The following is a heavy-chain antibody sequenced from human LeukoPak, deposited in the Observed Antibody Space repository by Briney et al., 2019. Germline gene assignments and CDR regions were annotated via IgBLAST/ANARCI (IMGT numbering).Heavy chain of an antibody. Sequence: GGSLRLSCAASGFTFSSHGMHWVRQAPGKGLEWVAFIRYDGTNKYYADSVKGRFTISRDNSKNTLHLQMNSLRAEDTAVYYCAKDKDSTNWYFDYWGRGTLVTVSS. CDR1: GFTFSSHG. J-gene: IGHJ4*02. CDR3: AKDKDSTNWYFDY. D-gene: IGHD2-15*01. V-gene: IGHV3-30*02. CDR2: IRYDGTNK.